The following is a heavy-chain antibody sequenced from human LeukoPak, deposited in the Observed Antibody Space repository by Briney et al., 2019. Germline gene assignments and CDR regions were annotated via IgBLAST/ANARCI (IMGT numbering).Heavy chain of an antibody. V-gene: IGHV3-23*01. D-gene: IGHD5-24*01. CDR2: IGSSGGST. CDR1: GFNFITAA. J-gene: IGHJ3*01. Sequence: GGSLRLSCAASGFNFITAAMTWVRQAPGKGLEWVSLIGSSGGSTYYADSVKGRFTISRDNFNLTLSLQKTSLRVEDTAIYYCVKDIQLSTWGLGTMVTVSS. CDR3: VKDIQLST.